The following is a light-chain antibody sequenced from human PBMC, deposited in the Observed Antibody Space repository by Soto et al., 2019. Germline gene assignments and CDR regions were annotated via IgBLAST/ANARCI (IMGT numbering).Light chain of an antibody. CDR2: DAS. V-gene: IGKV3-11*01. J-gene: IGKJ4*01. CDR1: QSVSSY. CDR3: QQRSNWPLN. Sequence: EIVLTQSPATLSLSPGERATLYCRASQSVSSYLAWYQQKPGQPPRLVIYDASNRATGIPARFSGGGSGTDFTLTISSLEPEDFAVYYCQQRSNWPLNFGGGTKVEIK.